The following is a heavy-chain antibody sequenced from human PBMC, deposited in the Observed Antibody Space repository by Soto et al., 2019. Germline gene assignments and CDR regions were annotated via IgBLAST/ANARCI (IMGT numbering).Heavy chain of an antibody. J-gene: IGHJ3*02. CDR1: GFTFSSYG. Sequence: GGSLRLSCAASGFTFSSYGMHWVRQAPGKGLEWVAVIWYDGSNKYYADSVKGRFTISRDNSKNTLYLQMNSLRAEDTAVYYCAREGITIFGVVLDAFDIWGQGTMVT. CDR3: AREGITIFGVVLDAFDI. V-gene: IGHV3-33*01. CDR2: IWYDGSNK. D-gene: IGHD3-3*01.